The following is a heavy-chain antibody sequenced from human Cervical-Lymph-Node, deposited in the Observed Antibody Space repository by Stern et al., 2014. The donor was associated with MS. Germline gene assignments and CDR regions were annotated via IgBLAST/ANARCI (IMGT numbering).Heavy chain of an antibody. Sequence: EDQLVESGGGLVQPGGSLRLSCVASGLTFRNYWMHWVRQGPGKGLVWVARINRDGTTITHADSVKGRFTITRDNAKNTLYLQMNSLRVEDTAVYYCTKDTYGPEDYWGQGTSVTVSS. V-gene: IGHV3-74*02. J-gene: IGHJ4*02. CDR1: GLTFRNYW. CDR2: INRDGTTI. D-gene: IGHD3-10*01. CDR3: TKDTYGPEDY.